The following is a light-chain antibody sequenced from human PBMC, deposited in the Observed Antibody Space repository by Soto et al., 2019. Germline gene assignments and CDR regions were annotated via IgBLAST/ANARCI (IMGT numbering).Light chain of an antibody. J-gene: IGKJ4*01. CDR1: QGISSY. CDR2: AAS. Sequence: IPLTQSPSSLSASVGDRVTITCRASQGISSYLAWYQQKPGKAPKLLIYAASILQSGVPSRFSGSGSGTDFTLTISSLQPEDFATYYCQQLNSYPSSTFGGGTKVEIK. V-gene: IGKV1-9*01. CDR3: QQLNSYPSST.